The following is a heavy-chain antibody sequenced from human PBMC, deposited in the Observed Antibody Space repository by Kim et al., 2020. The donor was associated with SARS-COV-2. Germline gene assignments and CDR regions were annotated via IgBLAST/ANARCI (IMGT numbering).Heavy chain of an antibody. CDR3: TTLYDILTGSFYHAFDI. J-gene: IGHJ3*02. CDR2: IKSKTDGGTT. V-gene: IGHV3-15*01. D-gene: IGHD3-9*01. CDR1: GFTFSNAW. Sequence: GGSLRLSCAASGFTFSNAWMSWVRQAPGKGLGWVGRIKSKTDGGTTDYAAPVKGRFTISRDDSKNTLYLQMNSLKTEDTAVYYCTTLYDILTGSFYHAFDIWGQGTMVTVSS.